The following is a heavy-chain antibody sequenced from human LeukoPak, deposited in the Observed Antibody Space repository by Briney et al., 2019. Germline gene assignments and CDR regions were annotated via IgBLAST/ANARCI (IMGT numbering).Heavy chain of an antibody. CDR2: ISSDGGDK. CDR3: ARENGRIDYFDY. CDR1: GFRFSSYA. V-gene: IGHV3-30*19. Sequence: PGGSLRLSCSASGFRFSSYAIHWVRQAPGKGLEWLSFISSDGGDKYYADSVEGRFSISRDNSKNTLYLQLSSLRVEDTAVYYCARENGRIDYFDYWGQGTLVSVSS. J-gene: IGHJ4*02. D-gene: IGHD3-22*01.